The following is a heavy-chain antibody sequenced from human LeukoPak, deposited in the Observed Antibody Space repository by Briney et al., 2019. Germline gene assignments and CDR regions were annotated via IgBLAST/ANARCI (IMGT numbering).Heavy chain of an antibody. V-gene: IGHV3-74*03. J-gene: IGHJ4*02. CDR2: IDIDGRII. Sequence: GGSLRLSCAASGFTLSTYWMHWVRQGPGKALVWVARIDIDGRIITHADSVEGRFTISRDNAKNTVYLQMNDLRDEDTATYYCVRCLGDYWGQGTLVTVSS. CDR1: GFTLSTYW. CDR3: VRCLGDY. D-gene: IGHD3-16*01.